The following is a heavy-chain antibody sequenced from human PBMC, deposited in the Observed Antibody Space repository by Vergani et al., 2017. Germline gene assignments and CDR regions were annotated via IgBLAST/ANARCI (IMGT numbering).Heavy chain of an antibody. J-gene: IGHJ4*02. Sequence: QVHLVESGGGVVQPGRSLRLSCVVSGFTSSYYGMHWVRQAPGQGLEWMGIINPSGGNTNYAQKFQGRVTMTRETSTSTVYRELSSLRSEDTAIYYCARVDYGILTGYRYWGQGTLVTVSA. D-gene: IGHD3-9*01. CDR1: GFTSSYYG. V-gene: IGHV1-46*03. CDR2: INPSGGNT. CDR3: ARVDYGILTGYRY.